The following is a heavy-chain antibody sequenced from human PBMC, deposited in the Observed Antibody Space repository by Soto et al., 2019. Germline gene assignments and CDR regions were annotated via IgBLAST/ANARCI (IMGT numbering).Heavy chain of an antibody. CDR1: GFTFSSYA. V-gene: IGHV3-64D*06. J-gene: IGHJ4*02. Sequence: AGGSLRLSCSASGFTFSSYAMHWVRQAPGKGLEYVSAISSNGGSTYFADSVKGRFTISRDNSKNTLYLQMSSLRAEDTAVYYCVKRGDSTMDYWGQGTLVTVSS. CDR3: VKRGDSTMDY. CDR2: ISSNGGST. D-gene: IGHD3-22*01.